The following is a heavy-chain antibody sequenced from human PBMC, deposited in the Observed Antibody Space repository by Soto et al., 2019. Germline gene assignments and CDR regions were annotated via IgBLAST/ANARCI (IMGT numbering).Heavy chain of an antibody. CDR3: ASSTLGRFDP. J-gene: IGHJ5*02. CDR1: GGSISGYY. Sequence: SETLSLTCTVSGGSISGYYWTWIRQPAGKGLEYIGRIHSGGSTNFSPSLQSRVAISVDTSKNQFSLKLSSVTAADTAVYYCASSTLGRFDPWGQGTLVTVSS. CDR2: IHSGGST. D-gene: IGHD3-3*02. V-gene: IGHV4-4*07.